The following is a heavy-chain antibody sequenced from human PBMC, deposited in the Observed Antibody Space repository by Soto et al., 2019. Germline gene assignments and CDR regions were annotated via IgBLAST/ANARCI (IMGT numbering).Heavy chain of an antibody. V-gene: IGHV1-2*02. CDR1: GYTFTGYY. D-gene: IGHD1-7*01. Sequence: QVQLVQSGAEVKKPGASVKVSCKASGYTFTGYYMHWVRQAPGQGLEWMGWINPNSGGTNYAQKFQGRVTMTRDTSISTAYMELSRLRSDDTAVYYCARAVGELELQEELDWFDPWDQGTLVTVSS. CDR2: INPNSGGT. CDR3: ARAVGELELQEELDWFDP. J-gene: IGHJ5*02.